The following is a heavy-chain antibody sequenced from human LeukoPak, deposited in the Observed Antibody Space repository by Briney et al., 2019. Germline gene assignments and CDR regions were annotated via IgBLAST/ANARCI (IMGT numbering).Heavy chain of an antibody. J-gene: IGHJ6*03. CDR2: ISAYNGNT. CDR1: GYTFTSYG. V-gene: IGHV1-18*01. CDR3: ARGIVKAARNKYYYDMDV. Sequence: ASVKVSCKASGYTFTSYGISWVRQAPGQGLEWMGWISAYNGNTNYAQKLQGRVTMTTDTSTSTAYREVRRLRSDDTAVYYCARGIVKAARNKYYYDMDVWGKGTTVTVSS. D-gene: IGHD6-6*01.